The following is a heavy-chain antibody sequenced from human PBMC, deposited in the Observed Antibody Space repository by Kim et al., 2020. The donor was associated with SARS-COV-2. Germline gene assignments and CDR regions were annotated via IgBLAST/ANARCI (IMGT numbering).Heavy chain of an antibody. CDR2: ISTYNGNT. CDR3: ARDCQRCY. CDR1: GYTFINYG. V-gene: IGHV1-18*01. Sequence: ASVKVSCKASGYTFINYGITWVRQAPGQGLEWMGWISTYNGNTNYAQKLQGRVTMTTDTSASTAYMELRSLTTDDTAVYYCARDCQRCYWCQGTSVTVT. J-gene: IGHJ4*02.